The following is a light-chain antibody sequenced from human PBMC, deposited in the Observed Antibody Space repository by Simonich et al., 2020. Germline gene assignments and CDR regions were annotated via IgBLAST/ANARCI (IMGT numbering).Light chain of an antibody. J-gene: IGLJ3*02. Sequence: QSALTQPASVSGSPGQSITISCTGTSSDVGGYNYVSWYQQHPGKAPKHMIYDVSNRPSGVPDRFSGSKSGNTASLTISGLQAEDEADYYCCSYAGSYTWVFGGGTKLTVL. CDR3: CSYAGSYTWV. CDR1: SSDVGGYNY. V-gene: IGLV2-11*01. CDR2: DVS.